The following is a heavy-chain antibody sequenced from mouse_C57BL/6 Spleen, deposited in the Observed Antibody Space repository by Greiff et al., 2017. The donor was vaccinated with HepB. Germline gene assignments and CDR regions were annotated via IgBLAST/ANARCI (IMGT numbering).Heavy chain of an antibody. Sequence: VQLQQSGPGLVQPSQSLSITCTVSGFSLTSYGVHWVRQSPGKGLEWLGVIWSGGSTDYNAAFISRLSISKNNSKSQVFFKMNRLQADDTAIYYCARKDYDVEFAYWGQGTLVTVSA. CDR2: IWSGGST. V-gene: IGHV2-2*01. CDR1: GFSLTSYG. D-gene: IGHD2-4*01. CDR3: ARKDYDVEFAY. J-gene: IGHJ3*01.